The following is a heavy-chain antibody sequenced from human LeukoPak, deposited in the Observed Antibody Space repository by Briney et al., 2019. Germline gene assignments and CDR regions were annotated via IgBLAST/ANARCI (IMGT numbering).Heavy chain of an antibody. CDR2: IYYSGST. D-gene: IGHD3-3*01. V-gene: IGHV4-59*01. CDR1: GGAISSYF. J-gene: IGHJ4*02. Sequence: SETLSLSCSGSGGAISSYFWSWIRQPPGKGLEWIGYIYYSGSTNYNPSLKSRVTISVDTSKNQLSLKLRSVTAADTAVYYCARGGVLRLPGGFEGYFDNWGQGTLVTVSS. CDR3: ARGGVLRLPGGFEGYFDN.